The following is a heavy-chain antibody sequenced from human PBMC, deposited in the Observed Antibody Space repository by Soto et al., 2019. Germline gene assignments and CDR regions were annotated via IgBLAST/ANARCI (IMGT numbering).Heavy chain of an antibody. D-gene: IGHD1-26*01. V-gene: IGHV3-30*09. CDR1: GFIFRSYA. CDR3: ARAFSGSYPNFDY. CDR2: ITYDGANG. J-gene: IGHJ4*02. Sequence: PGGPLRLSCFASGFIFRSYAMHWVRQAPGKGLEWVAVITYDGANGYYADSVRGRFAISRDNSKSTLFLQMNSLRPEDTAVYYCARAFSGSYPNFDYWGQGTLVTVSS.